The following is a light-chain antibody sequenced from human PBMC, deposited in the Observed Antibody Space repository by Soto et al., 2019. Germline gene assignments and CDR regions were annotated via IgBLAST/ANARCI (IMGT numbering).Light chain of an antibody. J-gene: IGKJ3*01. CDR1: QSVSSN. CDR2: AAS. V-gene: IGKV3-20*01. CDR3: QQYGSSLFS. Sequence: EIVMTQSPTILSVSPGERATLSCRASQSVSSNLAWYQQKPGQAPRLLIYAASSRATGIPDRFSGSGSGTDFTLTISRLEPEDFAVYYCQQYGSSLFSFGPGTKVDIK.